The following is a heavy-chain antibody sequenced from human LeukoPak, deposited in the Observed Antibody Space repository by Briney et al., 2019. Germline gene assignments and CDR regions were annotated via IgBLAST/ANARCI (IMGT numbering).Heavy chain of an antibody. CDR3: ARHLNGGTHPLDN. CDR1: GASMSGQH. J-gene: IGHJ4*02. V-gene: IGHV4-59*08. D-gene: IGHD2-8*01. Sequence: SETLSLTCTVSGASMSGQHWSWIRQAPGKGLEWIAWIHYDGRTNYNPSLKSRLSLSVDTSTNQFSLSLNSVTAADTAVYFCARHLNGGTHPLDNWGPGIRVIVSP. CDR2: IHYDGRT.